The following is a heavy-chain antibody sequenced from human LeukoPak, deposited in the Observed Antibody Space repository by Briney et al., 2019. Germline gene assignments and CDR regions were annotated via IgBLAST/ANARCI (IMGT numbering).Heavy chain of an antibody. CDR3: ARRLYYYDSSGHDAYDI. CDR2: NIPIFGTA. D-gene: IGHD3-22*01. Sequence: AASVKVSCKASGGTFSSYAISWVRQAPGQGLEWMGGNIPIFGTANYAQKFQGRVTITTDESTSTAYMELSSLRSEDTAVYYCARRLYYYDSSGHDAYDIWGQGTMVTVSS. J-gene: IGHJ3*02. V-gene: IGHV1-69*05. CDR1: GGTFSSYA.